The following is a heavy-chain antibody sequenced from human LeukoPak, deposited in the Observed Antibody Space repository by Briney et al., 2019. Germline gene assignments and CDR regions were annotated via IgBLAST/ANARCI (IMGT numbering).Heavy chain of an antibody. D-gene: IGHD6-19*01. Sequence: SETLSLTCAVYGGSFSGYYWSWIRQPPGKGLEWIGEINHSGSTNYNPSLKSRVTISVDTSKNQFSLKLSSVTAADTAVYYCARDATSGWYDLDYWGQGTLVTVSS. CDR2: INHSGST. V-gene: IGHV4-34*01. CDR3: ARDATSGWYDLDY. J-gene: IGHJ4*02. CDR1: GGSFSGYY.